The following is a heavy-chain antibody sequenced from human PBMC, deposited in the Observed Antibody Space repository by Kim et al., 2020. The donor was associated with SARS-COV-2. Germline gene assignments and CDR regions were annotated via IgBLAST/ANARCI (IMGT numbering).Heavy chain of an antibody. CDR1: GGSISSGDYY. J-gene: IGHJ5*02. CDR2: IYYSGST. V-gene: IGHV4-30-4*01. CDR3: ARSYGDYEVWFDP. Sequence: SETLSLTCTVSGGSISSGDYYWSWIRQPPGKVLEWIGYIYYSGSTYYNPSLKSRVTISVDTSKNQFSLKLSSVTAADTAVYYCARSYGDYEVWFDPWGQGTLVTVSS. D-gene: IGHD4-17*01.